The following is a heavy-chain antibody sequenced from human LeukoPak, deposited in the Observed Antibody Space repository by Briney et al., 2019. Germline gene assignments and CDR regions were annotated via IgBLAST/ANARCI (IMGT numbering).Heavy chain of an antibody. CDR1: GGSISSSNYY. CDR3: ARQSCSSTSCYSDY. Sequence: SETLSLTCTVSGGSISSSNYYWGCIRQPPGKGLEWIGSIDYSGRTYQNPSLKSRVTISADTSKNQFSLKLSSVTAADTAVYYCARQSCSSTSCYSDYWGQGTLVTVSS. J-gene: IGHJ4*02. D-gene: IGHD2-2*01. V-gene: IGHV4-39*01. CDR2: IDYSGRT.